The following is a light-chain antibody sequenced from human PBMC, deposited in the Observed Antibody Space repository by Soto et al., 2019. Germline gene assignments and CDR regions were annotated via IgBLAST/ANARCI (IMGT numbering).Light chain of an antibody. Sequence: QSALTQPASVSGSPGQSITISCTGTSSDVGSYNLVSWYQQHPGKAPKLMIYEGSKRPSGVPNRFSGSKSGNTASLTISGLQAEDEADYYCCSYAGSSTFSYVFGTGTKLTVL. CDR1: SSDVGSYNL. CDR3: CSYAGSSTFSYV. CDR2: EGS. V-gene: IGLV2-23*03. J-gene: IGLJ1*01.